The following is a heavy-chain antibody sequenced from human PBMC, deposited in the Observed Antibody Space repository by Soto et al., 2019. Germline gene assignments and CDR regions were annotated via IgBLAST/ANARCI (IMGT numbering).Heavy chain of an antibody. CDR1: GFTFSSYA. CDR3: ARGATGTIADFDY. V-gene: IGHV3-30-3*01. Sequence: PGGSLRLSCAASGFTFSSYATHWVRQAPGKGLEWVAVISYDGSNKYYADSVKGRFTISRDNSKNTLYLQMNSLRAEDTAVYYCARGATGTIADFDYWGQGTLVTVSS. CDR2: ISYDGSNK. J-gene: IGHJ4*02. D-gene: IGHD1-7*01.